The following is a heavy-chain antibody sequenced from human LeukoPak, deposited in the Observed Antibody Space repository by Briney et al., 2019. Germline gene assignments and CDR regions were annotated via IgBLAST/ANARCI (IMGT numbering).Heavy chain of an antibody. D-gene: IGHD6-13*01. Sequence: PSETLSLTCTVSGGSISSYYRSWIRQPPGKGLEWIGYIYYSGSTNYNPSLKSRVTISVDTSKNQFSLKLSSVTAADTAVYYCARAVSSWYDYWGQGTLVTVSS. J-gene: IGHJ4*02. CDR3: ARAVSSWYDY. CDR1: GGSISSYY. CDR2: IYYSGST. V-gene: IGHV4-59*01.